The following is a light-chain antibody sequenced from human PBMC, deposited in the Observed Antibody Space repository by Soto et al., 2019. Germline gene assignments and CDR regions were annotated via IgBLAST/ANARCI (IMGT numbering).Light chain of an antibody. V-gene: IGLV2-23*01. J-gene: IGLJ1*01. CDR3: CSYVGSSTYV. CDR1: SSDVGTYNL. Sequence: QSVLTQAACVSGSPGQSMTISCTGTSSDVGTYNLVSWYQQHPGKAPKLMVYEGTKRPSGISNRFSGSKSGNTASLTISGLQAEDEADYYCCSYVGSSTYVFGTGTKVTVL. CDR2: EGT.